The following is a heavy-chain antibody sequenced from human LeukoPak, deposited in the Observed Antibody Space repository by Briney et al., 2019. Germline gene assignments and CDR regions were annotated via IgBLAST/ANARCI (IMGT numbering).Heavy chain of an antibody. J-gene: IGHJ4*02. CDR1: GFTFSDYY. CDR2: ISSSGSTM. CDR3: ARSGGYYSPFRY. Sequence: GGSLRLSCVASGFTFSDYYMSWIRQAPGKGLEWVSYISSSGSTMYYADSVKGRFTISRDNAKNSMYLQMNSLRAEDTAVYYCARSGGYYSPFRYWGQGTLVTVSS. V-gene: IGHV3-11*04. D-gene: IGHD3-3*01.